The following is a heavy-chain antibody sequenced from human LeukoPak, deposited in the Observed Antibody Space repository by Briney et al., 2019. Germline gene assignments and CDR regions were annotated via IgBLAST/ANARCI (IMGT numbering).Heavy chain of an antibody. D-gene: IGHD1-26*01. V-gene: IGHV3-53*01. CDR1: GFNVGSNY. CDR3: ARGTSYPDY. Sequence: GGSLRLSCAASGFNVGSNYMSWVRQAPGKGLEWVSVIYSGGSTYYADSVKGRFTISRDNSKNTLYLQMNSLRAEDTAVYYCARGTSYPDYWGQGTLVTVSS. CDR2: IYSGGST. J-gene: IGHJ4*02.